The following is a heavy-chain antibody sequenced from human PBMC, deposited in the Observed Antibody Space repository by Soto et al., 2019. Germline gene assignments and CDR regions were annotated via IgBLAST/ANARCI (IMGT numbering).Heavy chain of an antibody. CDR3: VRVAGSYPFDY. D-gene: IGHD1-26*01. CDR1: GYTFTSYA. V-gene: IGHV1-3*01. Sequence: QVQLVQSGAEVKKPGASVKVSCKASGYTFTSYAMHWVRQAPGQRLEWMGWINAGNGNTKYSQKFQGRVTITRDTSASTAYMELSSLRSEDTAVYYCVRVAGSYPFDYWGQGTLVTVSS. J-gene: IGHJ4*02. CDR2: INAGNGNT.